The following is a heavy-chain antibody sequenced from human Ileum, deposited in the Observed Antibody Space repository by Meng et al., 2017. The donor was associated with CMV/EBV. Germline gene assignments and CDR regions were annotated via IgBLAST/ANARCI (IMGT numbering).Heavy chain of an antibody. D-gene: IGHD2-15*01. CDR2: ISSGSSYI. CDR1: GFTFTTYS. CDR3: ARGGRDAYCSGGSCFFH. V-gene: IGHV3-21*01. J-gene: IGHJ4*02. Sequence: SCSTSGFTFTTYSMHWVRQAPGKGLEWVSSISSGSSYIYYSDSLKGRFTISRDNTKNSLYLQMNSLRAEDTAIYYCARGGRDAYCSGGSCFFHWGQGTLVTVSS.